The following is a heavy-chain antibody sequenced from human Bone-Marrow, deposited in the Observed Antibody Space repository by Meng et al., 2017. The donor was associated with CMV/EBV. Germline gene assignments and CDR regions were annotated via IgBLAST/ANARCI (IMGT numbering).Heavy chain of an antibody. CDR2: ISSSSSYI. V-gene: IGHV3-21*04. Sequence: GESLKISCAASGFTFSSYSMNWVRQAPGKGLEWVSSISSSSSYIYYADSVKGRFTISRDNAKNALYLQMNSLRAEDTALYYCAKETIWAMDVWGQGTTVTVSS. CDR1: GFTFSSYS. CDR3: AKETIWAMDV. D-gene: IGHD3-9*01. J-gene: IGHJ6*02.